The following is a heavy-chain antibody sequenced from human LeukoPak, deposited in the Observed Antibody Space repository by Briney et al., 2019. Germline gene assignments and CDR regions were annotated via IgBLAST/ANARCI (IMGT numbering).Heavy chain of an antibody. CDR2: IYHSGST. J-gene: IGHJ4*02. V-gene: IGHV4-30-2*01. CDR3: ARGSITIFGVVSPIDY. D-gene: IGHD3-3*01. Sequence: SETLSLTCTVSGGSISSGGYYWSWIRQPPGKGLEWIGYIYHSGSTYYNPSPKSRVTISVDRSKNQFSLKLSSVTAADTAVYYCARGSITIFGVVSPIDYWGQGTLVTVSS. CDR1: GGSISSGGYY.